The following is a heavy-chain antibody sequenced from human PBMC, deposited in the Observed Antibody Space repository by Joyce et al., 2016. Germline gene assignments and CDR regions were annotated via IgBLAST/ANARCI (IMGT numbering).Heavy chain of an antibody. CDR2: IAHDGSIK. V-gene: IGHV3-30*01. D-gene: IGHD5-18*01. CDR1: RSTFTRYS. J-gene: IGHJ4*02. CDR3: ASGVDTWELPADY. Sequence: QMQLVESGGGVVQPGRSLRLSCAASRSTFTRYSMHWGRQAPGKGLEWLAVIAHDGSIKYYADSVKGRFTISRDNYKNVLFLQMNDLIVEDTAVYYCASGVDTWELPADYWGQGTLVTVSS.